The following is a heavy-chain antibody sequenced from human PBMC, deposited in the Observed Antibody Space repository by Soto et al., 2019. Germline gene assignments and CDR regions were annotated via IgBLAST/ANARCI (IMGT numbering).Heavy chain of an antibody. CDR3: ARESEDLTSNFDY. V-gene: IGHV3-21*06. CDR2: ISSTTNYI. J-gene: IGHJ4*02. Sequence: PGGSLRLSCAASGFTFTRYSMNWVRQAPGKGLEWVSSISSTTNYIYYGDSMKGRFTIPRDNAKNSLYLEMNSPRAEDTAVYYCARESEDLTSNFDYWGQGTLVTVSS. CDR1: GFTFTRYS.